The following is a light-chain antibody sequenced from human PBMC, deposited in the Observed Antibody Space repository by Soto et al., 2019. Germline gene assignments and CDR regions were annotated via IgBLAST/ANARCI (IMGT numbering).Light chain of an antibody. Sequence: QSALTQPASVSGSPGQSITISCTGTSSDVGGYNYVSWYQQHPGKAPKLMIYDVSNRPSGVSNRFSGSKSGNTASLTISRLQAEDGADYYCSSYTSSTVVFGGGTKLTVL. J-gene: IGLJ2*01. CDR1: SSDVGGYNY. CDR2: DVS. CDR3: SSYTSSTVV. V-gene: IGLV2-14*01.